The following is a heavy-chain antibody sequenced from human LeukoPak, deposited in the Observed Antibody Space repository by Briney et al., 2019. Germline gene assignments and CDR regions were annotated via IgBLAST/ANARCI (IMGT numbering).Heavy chain of an antibody. J-gene: IGHJ4*02. V-gene: IGHV5-51*01. D-gene: IGHD2-2*01. CDR1: GYSFTSYW. Sequence: GESVKISCKGSGYSFTSYWIGWVRQMPGKGLEWMGIIYPGDSDTRYSPSFQGQVTISADKSISTAYLQWSSLKASDTAMYYCARLSYYSSTSCLPDYWGQGTLVTVSS. CDR3: ARLSYYSSTSCLPDY. CDR2: IYPGDSDT.